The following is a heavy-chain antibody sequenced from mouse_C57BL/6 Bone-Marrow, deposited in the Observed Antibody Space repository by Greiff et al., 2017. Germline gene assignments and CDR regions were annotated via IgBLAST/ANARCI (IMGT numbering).Heavy chain of an antibody. CDR2: LLPGSGST. CDR1: GYTFTGYW. J-gene: IGHJ2*01. V-gene: IGHV1-9*01. Sequence: QVQLQQSGAELMKPGASVKLSCKATGYTFTGYWIEWVKQRPGHGLERIGELLPGSGSTNYNEKFKGKATFTADTSSNTAYLQLSSLTTEDSAIXYCAGEGYYGSSSYYFDYWGQGTTLTVSS. CDR3: AGEGYYGSSSYYFDY. D-gene: IGHD1-1*01.